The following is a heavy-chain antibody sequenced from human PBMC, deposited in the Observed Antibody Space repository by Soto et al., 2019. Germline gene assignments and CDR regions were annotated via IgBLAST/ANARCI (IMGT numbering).Heavy chain of an antibody. CDR3: ARDRSTAMAPGRYYYYGMDV. V-gene: IGHV3-7*01. CDR1: GFTFSSYW. CDR2: IKQDGSEK. D-gene: IGHD5-18*01. Sequence: GSLRLSCAASGFTFSSYWMSWVRQAPGKGLEWVANIKQDGSEKYYVDSVKGRFTISRDNAKNSLYLQMNSLRAEDTAVYYCARDRSTAMAPGRYYYYGMDVWGQGTTVTVSS. J-gene: IGHJ6*02.